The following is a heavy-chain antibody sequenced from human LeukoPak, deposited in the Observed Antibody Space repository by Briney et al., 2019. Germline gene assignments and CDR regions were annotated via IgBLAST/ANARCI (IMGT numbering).Heavy chain of an antibody. CDR3: VRETMPSGRYGELHV. D-gene: IGHD4-17*01. CDR2: ITDSGSTI. CDR1: GSTVNDYN. J-gene: IGHJ6*02. Sequence: GGSLRLSCAASGSTVNDYNMNGVRQAPGKGLEWVAFITDSGSTIYYADSVKGRFTISRDNAKNSLYLQMNSLRAEDTAVYYCVRETMPSGRYGELHVWGQGTTVTVSS. V-gene: IGHV3-21*01.